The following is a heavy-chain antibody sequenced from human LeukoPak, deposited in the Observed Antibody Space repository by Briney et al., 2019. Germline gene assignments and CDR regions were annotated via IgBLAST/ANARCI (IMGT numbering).Heavy chain of an antibody. CDR1: GYTFTGYY. V-gene: IGHV1-2*02. J-gene: IGHJ4*02. CDR3: AREAGYYASSGCVDY. Sequence: ASVKVSCKASGYTFTGYYMHWVRQAPGQGLEWMGWIHPNSGGTNYAQKFQGRVTMTRDTSISTAYMELSRLRSDDTAVYYCAREAGYYASSGCVDYWGQGTLVTVSS. D-gene: IGHD3-22*01. CDR2: IHPNSGGT.